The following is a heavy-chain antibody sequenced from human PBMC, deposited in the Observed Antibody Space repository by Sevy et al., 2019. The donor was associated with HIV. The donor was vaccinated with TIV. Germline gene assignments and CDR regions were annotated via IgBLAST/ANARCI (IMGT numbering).Heavy chain of an antibody. Sequence: GGPLRLSCGASGFSISTHAMNWVRQAPGRGLEWISGISATDGSTHYADSVKGRFTISRDNSKNTVHLQMNSLRAEDTALYYCAAGDTAFLADLDFWGQGTLVTVSS. CDR3: AAGDTAFLADLDF. V-gene: IGHV3-23*01. CDR2: ISATDGST. J-gene: IGHJ4*02. D-gene: IGHD5-18*01. CDR1: GFSISTHA.